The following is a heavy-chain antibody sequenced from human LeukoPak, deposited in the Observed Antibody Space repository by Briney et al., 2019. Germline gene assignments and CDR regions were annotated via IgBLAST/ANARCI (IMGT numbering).Heavy chain of an antibody. CDR3: AKGLYTGIDYNYFDY. Sequence: GGSLRLSCAASGFTFDDYAMHWVRQAPGKGLEWVSGISWNSGSIGYADSVKGRFTISRDNAKYSLYLQMNSLRAEDMALYYCAKGLYTGIDYNYFDYWGQGTLVTVSS. D-gene: IGHD1-26*01. V-gene: IGHV3-9*03. J-gene: IGHJ4*02. CDR1: GFTFDDYA. CDR2: ISWNSGSI.